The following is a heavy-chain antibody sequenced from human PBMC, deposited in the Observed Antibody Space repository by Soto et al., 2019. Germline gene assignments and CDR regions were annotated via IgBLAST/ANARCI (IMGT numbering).Heavy chain of an antibody. CDR3: AKVTYSSSWTQYGMDV. D-gene: IGHD6-13*01. CDR2: ISYDGSNK. Sequence: GGSLRLSXAASGFTFSSYGMHWVRQAPGKGLEWVAVISYDGSNKYYADSVKGRFTISRDNSKNTLYLQMNSLRAEDTAVYYCAKVTYSSSWTQYGMDVWGQGTTVTVSS. V-gene: IGHV3-30*18. J-gene: IGHJ6*02. CDR1: GFTFSSYG.